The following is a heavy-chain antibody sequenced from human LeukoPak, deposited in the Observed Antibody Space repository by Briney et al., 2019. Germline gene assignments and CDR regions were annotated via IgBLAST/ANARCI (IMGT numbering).Heavy chain of an antibody. CDR2: ISGSGAST. Sequence: PGGSLRLSCAASGFTFSSYAMSWVRQAPGKGLEWVSAISGSGASTYYADSVRGRFTISRDNSKNTLYLEMNSLRAEDTAVYYCAKVFRSIFGVVIGVYYFDYWGQGTLVTVSS. V-gene: IGHV3-23*01. J-gene: IGHJ4*02. CDR3: AKVFRSIFGVVIGVYYFDY. CDR1: GFTFSSYA. D-gene: IGHD3-3*01.